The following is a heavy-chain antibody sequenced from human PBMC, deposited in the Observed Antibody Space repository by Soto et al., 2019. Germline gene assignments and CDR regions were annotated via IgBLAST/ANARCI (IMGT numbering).Heavy chain of an antibody. Sequence: SVKVSCKASGDTFSTYTITWVRQAPGQGLEWMGGIIPRSGTSNYAQKFQGRVTITADESTSTAYMELSSLRSEDTAVYYCAREGFVLAPSTVNSAHYYSAMDVWGQGTTVTVSS. D-gene: IGHD3-3*02. CDR3: AREGFVLAPSTVNSAHYYSAMDV. CDR2: IIPRSGTS. V-gene: IGHV1-69*13. CDR1: GDTFSTYT. J-gene: IGHJ6*02.